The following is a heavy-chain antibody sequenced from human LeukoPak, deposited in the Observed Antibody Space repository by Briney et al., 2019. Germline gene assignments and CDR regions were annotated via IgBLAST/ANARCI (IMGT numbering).Heavy chain of an antibody. V-gene: IGHV4-39*01. CDR2: IDNSGTT. CDR1: GASISSSPYY. Sequence: PSETLSLTCTASGASISSSPYYWGWIRQPPGKGLEWIGSIDNSGTTHYNPSLKSRVIITVDISKNQFSLELNSVTAADTAVYYCARLYRDGSYYYYYMDVWGKGTTVTVS. D-gene: IGHD2-2*02. CDR3: ARLYRDGSYYYYYMDV. J-gene: IGHJ6*03.